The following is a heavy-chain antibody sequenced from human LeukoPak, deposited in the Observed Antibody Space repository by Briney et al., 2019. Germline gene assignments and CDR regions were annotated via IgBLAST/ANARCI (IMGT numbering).Heavy chain of an antibody. Sequence: GGSLRLSCAASGFTFSSHAMSWVRQAPGKGLEWVSAITSGDNTYYADSMKGRFTISRDNSKNTLYLQMNSLRVEDTAVYYCAREVATGFSCFDYWGQGTLVTVSS. D-gene: IGHD2-21*02. CDR3: AREVATGFSCFDY. CDR1: GFTFSSHA. V-gene: IGHV3-23*01. J-gene: IGHJ4*02. CDR2: ITSGDNT.